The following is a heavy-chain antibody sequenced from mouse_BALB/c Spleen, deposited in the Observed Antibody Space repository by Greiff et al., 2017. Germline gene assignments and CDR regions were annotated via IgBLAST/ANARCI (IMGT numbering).Heavy chain of an antibody. V-gene: IGHV5-12-1*01. Sequence: DVMLVESGGGLVKPGGSLKLSCAASGFAFSSYDMSWVRQTPEKGLEWVVYISSGGGSTYYPDTVKGRFTISRDNAENTLYLQMSSLKSEDTAMYYCARLPYAMDYWGQGTSVTVSS. CDR1: GFAFSSYD. CDR3: ARLPYAMDY. J-gene: IGHJ4*01. CDR2: ISSGGGST.